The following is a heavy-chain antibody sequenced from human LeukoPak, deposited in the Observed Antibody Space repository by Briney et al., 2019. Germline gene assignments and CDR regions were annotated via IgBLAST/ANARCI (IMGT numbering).Heavy chain of an antibody. D-gene: IGHD1-26*01. CDR1: GGSISSYY. CDR3: ARGGSSSYYYYYYMDV. V-gene: IGHV4-59*01. J-gene: IGHJ6*03. Sequence: SETLSLTCTVSGGSISSYYWSWIWQPPGKGLEWIGYIYYSGSTNYNPSLKSRVTISVDTSKNQFSLKLSSVTAADTAVYYCARGGSSSYYYYYYMDVWGKGTTVTVSS. CDR2: IYYSGST.